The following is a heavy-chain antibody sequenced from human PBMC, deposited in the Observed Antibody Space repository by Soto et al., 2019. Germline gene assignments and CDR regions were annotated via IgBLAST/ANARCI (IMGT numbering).Heavy chain of an antibody. D-gene: IGHD3-3*01. J-gene: IGHJ4*02. CDR3: ARNSVIGVVLN. CDR1: GASIRTGGYY. V-gene: IGHV4-61*08. CDR2: IYYSGST. Sequence: SETLSLTCTVSGASIRTGGYYWSWIRQPPGKGLEWIGYIYYSGSTNYNPSLKSRVSISVDTSKNHFSLRLSSVTAADTAIYYCARNSVIGVVLNWGQGTLVTSPQ.